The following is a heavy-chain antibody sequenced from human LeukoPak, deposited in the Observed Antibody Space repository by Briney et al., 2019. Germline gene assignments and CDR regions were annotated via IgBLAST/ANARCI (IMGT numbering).Heavy chain of an antibody. CDR3: ARDSLLPSAMGYYYMDV. J-gene: IGHJ6*03. D-gene: IGHD2-2*01. V-gene: IGHV4-61*02. CDR2: IYTSGST. Sequence: SQTLSLTCTVSGGSISSGSYYWSWIRQPAGKGLEWIGRIYTSGSTNHNPSLKSRVTISVDASKNQFSLKLSSVTAADTALYYCARDSLLPSAMGYYYMDVWGKGTTVTVSS. CDR1: GGSISSGSYY.